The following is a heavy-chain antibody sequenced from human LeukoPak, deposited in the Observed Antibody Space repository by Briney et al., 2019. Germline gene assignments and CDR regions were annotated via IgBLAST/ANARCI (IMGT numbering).Heavy chain of an antibody. CDR1: GYTFTSYD. CDR3: ARAPKRITIFGVAQTKYYFDY. CDR2: MNPNSGNT. V-gene: IGHV1-8*01. Sequence: ASVKVSCKASGYTFTSYDINWVRQATGQGLGGMGGMNPNSGNTGYAQKFQGRVTMTRNTSISTAYMELSSLRSEDTAVYYCARAPKRITIFGVAQTKYYFDYWGQGTLVTVSS. D-gene: IGHD3-3*01. J-gene: IGHJ4*02.